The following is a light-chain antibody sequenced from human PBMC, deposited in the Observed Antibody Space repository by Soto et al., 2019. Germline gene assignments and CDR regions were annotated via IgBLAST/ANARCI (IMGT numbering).Light chain of an antibody. J-gene: IGKJ5*01. CDR1: QGIGTW. V-gene: IGKV1D-12*01. Sequence: DVQVTQSPSFVSASVGVRVTITCRASQGIGTWLAWYQQKPGAAPNLLISGASNLESGVPARFSGSGVGTQFTSTIVSLQPEDSATSYCQQTNSFPITFGQGTRLEI. CDR2: GAS. CDR3: QQTNSFPIT.